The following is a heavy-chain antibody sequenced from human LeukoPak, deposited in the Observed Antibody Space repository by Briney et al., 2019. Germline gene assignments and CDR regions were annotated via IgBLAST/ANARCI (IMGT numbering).Heavy chain of an antibody. Sequence: SETLSLTCTVSGDSISTGSYYWSWLRQPAGKGLEWIGRIYASGTTNYNPSLKRRVTISIDTSNNQFSLKLNSVTAADTAVYYCKMGYSSGWEPYYLDSWGQGILVTVSS. CDR1: GDSISTGSYY. V-gene: IGHV4-61*02. J-gene: IGHJ4*02. CDR3: KMGYSSGWEPYYLDS. D-gene: IGHD6-19*01. CDR2: IYASGTT.